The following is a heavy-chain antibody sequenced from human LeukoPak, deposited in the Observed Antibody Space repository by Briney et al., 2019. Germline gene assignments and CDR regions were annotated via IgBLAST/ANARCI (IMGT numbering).Heavy chain of an antibody. Sequence: PGGSLRLSCAASGFTFSSYSMNWVRQAPGKGLEWVSSISSSSTYIYYADSVKGRFTISRDNAKNSLYLQMNSLRAEDTAVYYCARAVGGSYFAFDIWGQGTMVTVSS. CDR2: ISSSSTYI. J-gene: IGHJ3*02. V-gene: IGHV3-21*01. CDR1: GFTFSSYS. D-gene: IGHD1-26*01. CDR3: ARAVGGSYFAFDI.